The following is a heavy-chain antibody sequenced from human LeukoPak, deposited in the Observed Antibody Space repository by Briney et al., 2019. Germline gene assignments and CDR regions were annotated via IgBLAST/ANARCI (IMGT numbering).Heavy chain of an antibody. D-gene: IGHD1-1*01. CDR3: ARSGYNWNDVIFFDY. V-gene: IGHV3-21*01. J-gene: IGHJ4*02. CDR1: GFTFSGYT. Sequence: GGSLRLSCAASGFTFSGYTMNWVRQAPGKGLEWVSSISSSSSSIYYADSVKGRFTISRDNAKNSLYLQMDSLRAEDTAVYYCARSGYNWNDVIFFDYWGQGTLVTVSS. CDR2: ISSSSSSI.